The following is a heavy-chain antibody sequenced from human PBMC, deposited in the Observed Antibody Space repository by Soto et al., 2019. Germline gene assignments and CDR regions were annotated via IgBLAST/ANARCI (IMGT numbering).Heavy chain of an antibody. V-gene: IGHV4-59*01. D-gene: IGHD6-19*01. Sequence: SETLSLTCSVSGGSISGSYWSWIRQSPGKGLEWHGYVYYTGSTNYSPSLRSRVSISVDTSKNEFSLRLSSVTAADTAVYFCTRSVAVPGAHIDYWGQGTQVTVSS. CDR3: TRSVAVPGAHIDY. J-gene: IGHJ4*02. CDR1: GGSISGSY. CDR2: VYYTGST.